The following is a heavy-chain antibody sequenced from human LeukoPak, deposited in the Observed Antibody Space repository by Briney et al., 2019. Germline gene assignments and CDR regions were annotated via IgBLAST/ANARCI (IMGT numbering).Heavy chain of an antibody. Sequence: PGGSLRLSCAASGFTFSSYSMNWVRQAPGKGLEWVSSISSSSSYIYYADSVKGRFTISRDNAKNSLYLQMNSLRAEDTAVYYCARDGDWSTVTTSYYFDYWGQGTLVTVSS. CDR3: ARDGDWSTVTTSYYFDY. CDR2: ISSSSSYI. D-gene: IGHD4-17*01. CDR1: GFTFSSYS. V-gene: IGHV3-21*01. J-gene: IGHJ4*02.